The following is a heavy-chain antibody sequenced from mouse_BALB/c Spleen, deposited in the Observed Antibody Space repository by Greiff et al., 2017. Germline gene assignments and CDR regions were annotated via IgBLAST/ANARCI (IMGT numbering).Heavy chain of an antibody. CDR3: AREDYGSSWGWFAY. J-gene: IGHJ3*01. CDR1: GFSLTSYG. Sequence: VHLVESGPGLVAPSQSLSITCTVSGFSLTSYGVHWVRQPPGKGLEWLGVIWAGGSTNYNSALMSRLSISKDNSKSQVFLKMNSLQSDDTAMYYCAREDYGSSWGWFAYWGQGTLVTVSA. D-gene: IGHD1-1*01. CDR2: IWAGGST. V-gene: IGHV2-9*02.